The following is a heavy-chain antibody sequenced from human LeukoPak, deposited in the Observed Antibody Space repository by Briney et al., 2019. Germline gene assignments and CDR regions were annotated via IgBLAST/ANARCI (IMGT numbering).Heavy chain of an antibody. Sequence: SETLSLTCAVYGGSFSGYYWSWIRQPPGKGLEWIGEINHSGSTNYNPSLKSRVTISVDTSKNQFSLKLSSVTAADTAVYYCARGGDGDYVVRYWGQGPLVTVSS. CDR3: ARGGDGDYVVRY. CDR1: GGSFSGYY. CDR2: INHSGST. D-gene: IGHD4-17*01. V-gene: IGHV4-34*01. J-gene: IGHJ4*02.